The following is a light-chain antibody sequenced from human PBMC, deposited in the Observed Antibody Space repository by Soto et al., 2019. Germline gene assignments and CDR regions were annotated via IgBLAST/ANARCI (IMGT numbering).Light chain of an antibody. CDR3: LQHNSNQLT. Sequence: DIQMTQSPSSLSASVGGRVTITCRASQGVSSHLAWHQQKPGKAPKLLIYEVSTLQSGVPSRFSGSGSGTDFTLTISFLQSEDFATYYCLQHNSNQLTFVAGTNEDIK. J-gene: IGKJ4*01. V-gene: IGKV1-9*01. CDR2: EVS. CDR1: QGVSSH.